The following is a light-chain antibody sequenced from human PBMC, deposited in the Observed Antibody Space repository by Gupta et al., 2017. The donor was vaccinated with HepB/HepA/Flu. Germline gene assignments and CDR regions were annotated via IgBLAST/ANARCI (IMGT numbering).Light chain of an antibody. CDR2: SNN. Sequence: QSVLTQPPSVSGTPGQRVTISCSGSRSNIGTNTVNWYQQLPGTAPKLLIYSNNQRPSGVPDRFSGSQSGTSASLAISGLQSEDEADYYCAAWDNSLNGLFGGGTKLTVL. J-gene: IGLJ3*02. V-gene: IGLV1-44*01. CDR1: RSNIGTNT. CDR3: AAWDNSLNGL.